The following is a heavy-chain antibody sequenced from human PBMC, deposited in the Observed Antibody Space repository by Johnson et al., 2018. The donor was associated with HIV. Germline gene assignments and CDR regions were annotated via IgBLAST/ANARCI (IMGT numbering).Heavy chain of an antibody. CDR2: ISRGGST. CDR3: ARTCLGDYDSSDENAFDI. Sequence: VQLVESGGGLVQPGGSLRLSCEVSGFTVSSNHMSWVRQAPGKGLEWVSVISRGGSTCYTDYVKGRFTISRDNSENTTYLQMNSLRPEDTAVYYCARTCLGDYDSSDENAFDIWGQGTMVTVSS. V-gene: IGHV3-66*02. CDR1: GFTVSSNH. J-gene: IGHJ3*02. D-gene: IGHD3-22*01.